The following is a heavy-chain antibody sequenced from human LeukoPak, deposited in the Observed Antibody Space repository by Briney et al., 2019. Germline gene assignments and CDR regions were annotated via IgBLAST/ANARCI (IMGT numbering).Heavy chain of an antibody. CDR2: ISANNGNT. V-gene: IGHV1-18*01. CDR1: GYTFTTYG. J-gene: IGHJ4*02. D-gene: IGHD3-22*01. CDR3: ARDRGHDSGGYFRY. Sequence: ASVKVSCKASGYTFTTYGISWVRQAPGQGLEWKGWISANNGNTNYAQKLQGRVTMTTDTSTTTAYMELRSLGSDDTAVYYCARDRGHDSGGYFRYWGQGTLVTVSS.